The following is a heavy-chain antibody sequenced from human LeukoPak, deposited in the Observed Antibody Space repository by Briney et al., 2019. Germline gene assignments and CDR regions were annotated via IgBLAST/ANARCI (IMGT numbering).Heavy chain of an antibody. CDR3: ASGVVPAAIGWNWFDP. Sequence: ASVKVSCKASGYTFTGYYMHWVRHAPGQRLEWMGWINPNSGGTNYAQKFQGRVTMTRDTSISTAYMELSRLRSDDTAVYYCASGVVPAAIGWNWFDPWGQGTLVTVS. J-gene: IGHJ5*02. CDR2: INPNSGGT. D-gene: IGHD2-2*01. V-gene: IGHV1-2*02. CDR1: GYTFTGYY.